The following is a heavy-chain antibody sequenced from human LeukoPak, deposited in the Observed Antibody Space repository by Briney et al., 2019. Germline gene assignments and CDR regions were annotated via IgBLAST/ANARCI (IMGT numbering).Heavy chain of an antibody. D-gene: IGHD2-2*02. V-gene: IGHV3-30-3*01. CDR3: ARVDCSSTSCYSLYYYYYGMDV. CDR1: GFSFSSYI. J-gene: IGHJ6*02. Sequence: GGSLRLSCAASGFSFSSYIIHWVRQAPGKGLEWVAVISYDGSNKYYADSVKGRFTISRDNSKNTLYLQMNSLRAEDTAVYYCARVDCSSTSCYSLYYYYYGMDVWGRGTTVTVSS. CDR2: ISYDGSNK.